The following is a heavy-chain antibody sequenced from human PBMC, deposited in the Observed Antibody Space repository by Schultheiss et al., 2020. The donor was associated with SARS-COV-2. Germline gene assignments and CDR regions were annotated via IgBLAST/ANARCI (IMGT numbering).Heavy chain of an antibody. CDR3: ARHHYYDSSVFDY. V-gene: IGHV4-59*08. CDR1: GGSISSYY. D-gene: IGHD3-22*01. J-gene: IGHJ4*02. CDR2: IYYSGST. Sequence: SQTLSFTCTVSGGSISSYYWSWIRQPPGKGLEWIGYIYYSGSTNYNPSLKSRVTISVDTSKNQFSLKLSSVTAADTAVYYCARHHYYDSSVFDYWGQGTLVTVSS.